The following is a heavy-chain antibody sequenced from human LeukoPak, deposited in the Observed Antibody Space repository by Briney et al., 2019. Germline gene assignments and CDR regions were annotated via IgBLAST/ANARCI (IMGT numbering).Heavy chain of an antibody. Sequence: GGSLRLSCAASGFTFSSYAMSWVRQAPGKGLEWVSYISSSGSSTYYADSVKGRFTISRDNSKNTLYLQMNSLRAEDTAVYYCAKDPYKVVVAAQGFDPWGQGTLVTVSS. CDR3: AKDPYKVVVAAQGFDP. CDR2: ISSSGSST. D-gene: IGHD2-15*01. J-gene: IGHJ5*02. V-gene: IGHV3-23*01. CDR1: GFTFSSYA.